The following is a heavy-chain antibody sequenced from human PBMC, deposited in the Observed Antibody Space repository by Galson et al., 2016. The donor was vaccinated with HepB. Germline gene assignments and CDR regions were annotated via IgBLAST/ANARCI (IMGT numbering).Heavy chain of an antibody. CDR3: TRDEDKGWFGDFYPVVDY. V-gene: IGHV4-39*07. J-gene: IGHJ4*02. Sequence: SETLSLTCTVSGASIRSSSSYYWGWIRQPPGKGLEWIGSVSYTGTMYVNPSLKSRVTMSVDTSKNQFSLKLTYVTAADTAVYYCTRDEDKGWFGDFYPVVDYWGRGTLVTVSS. CDR2: VSYTGTM. CDR1: GASIRSSSSYY. D-gene: IGHD3-10*01.